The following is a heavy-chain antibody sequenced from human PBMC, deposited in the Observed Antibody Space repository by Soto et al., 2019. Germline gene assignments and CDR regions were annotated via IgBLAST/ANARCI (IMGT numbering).Heavy chain of an antibody. J-gene: IGHJ4*02. CDR2: IYYTGNT. V-gene: IGHV4-59*08. CDR3: ARRIIALEIFDY. Sequence: SETLSLTCTVSGGSISSYYWSWIRQPPGKGLEWIGFIYYTGNTKYNASLKSRVTISVDTSKNLFSLKLKSVTAADTAVYYCARRIIALEIFDYWGQGTVVTVPS. CDR1: GGSISSYY. D-gene: IGHD3-10*01.